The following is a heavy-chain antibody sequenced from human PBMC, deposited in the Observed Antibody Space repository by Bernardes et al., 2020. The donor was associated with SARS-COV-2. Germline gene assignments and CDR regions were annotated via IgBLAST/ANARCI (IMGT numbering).Heavy chain of an antibody. CDR1: GFTFRSSA. J-gene: IGHJ3*02. D-gene: IGHD6-19*01. CDR2: ISGSGGST. V-gene: IGHV3-23*01. Sequence: VRALLLSCAASGFTFRSSAMSWVRQAPGTGLAWVSAISGSGGSTYYADSVKGRFTISRDNSKNTLYLQMNSLRAEDTAVYYCAKGSSLFDIWGQGTMVTVSS. CDR3: AKGSSLFDI.